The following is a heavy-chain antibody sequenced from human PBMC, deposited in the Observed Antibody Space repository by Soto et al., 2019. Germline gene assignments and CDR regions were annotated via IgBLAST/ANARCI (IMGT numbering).Heavy chain of an antibody. J-gene: IGHJ6*02. CDR3: AKTAVTTKGVDYYYGMDV. Sequence: SVKVSCKASGGTFSSYAISWVRQAPGQGLEWMGGIIPIFGTANYAQKFQGRVTITADESTSTAYMELSSLRSEDTAVYYCAKTAVTTKGVDYYYGMDVWGQGTTVTVSS. CDR1: GGTFSSYA. V-gene: IGHV1-69*13. CDR2: IIPIFGTA. D-gene: IGHD4-4*01.